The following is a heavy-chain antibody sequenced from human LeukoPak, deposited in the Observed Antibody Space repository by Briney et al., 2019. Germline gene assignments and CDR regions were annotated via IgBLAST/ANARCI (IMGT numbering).Heavy chain of an antibody. D-gene: IGHD6-19*01. CDR1: GFTFSSYA. CDR2: ISGSGGST. J-gene: IGHJ4*02. V-gene: IGHV3-23*01. CDR3: AKDLRSAVAPFFLDY. Sequence: PGGSLRLSCAASGFTFSSYAMSWDRQAPGKGLEWVSAISGSGGSTYYADSVKGRFTISRDNSKNTLYLQMNSLRAEDTAVYYCAKDLRSAVAPFFLDYWGQGTLVTVSS.